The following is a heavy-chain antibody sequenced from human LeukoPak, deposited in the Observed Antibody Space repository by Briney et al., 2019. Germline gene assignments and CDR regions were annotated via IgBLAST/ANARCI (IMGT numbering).Heavy chain of an antibody. CDR3: TTELVN. Sequence: ASVKVSCKASGYTFTDYALHWVRQAPGQRLEWMGWINPDNNDTKYSQRFQGRASIVRDTSASTVYMELSSLTSQDTAVYFCTTELVNWGQGTLVTVSP. D-gene: IGHD2-8*02. J-gene: IGHJ4*02. V-gene: IGHV1-3*01. CDR2: INPDNNDT. CDR1: GYTFTDYA.